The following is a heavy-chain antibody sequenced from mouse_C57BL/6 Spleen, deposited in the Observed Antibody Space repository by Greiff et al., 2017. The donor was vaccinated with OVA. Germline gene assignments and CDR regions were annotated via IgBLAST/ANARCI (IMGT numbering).Heavy chain of an antibody. CDR1: GYTFTSYW. CDR3: ARGYYYGSSDY. D-gene: IGHD1-1*01. CDR2: IHPNSGST. Sequence: QVQLQQSGAELVKPGASVKLSCKASGYTFTSYWMHWVKQRPGQGLEWIGMIHPNSGSTNYNEKFKSKATLTVDKSSSTAYMQLSSLTSEDSAVYYCARGYYYGSSDYWGQGTTLTVSS. V-gene: IGHV1-64*01. J-gene: IGHJ2*01.